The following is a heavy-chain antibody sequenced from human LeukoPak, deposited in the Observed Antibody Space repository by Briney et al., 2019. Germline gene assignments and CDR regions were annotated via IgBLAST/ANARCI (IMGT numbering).Heavy chain of an antibody. CDR2: IKQEGGEK. D-gene: IGHD3-10*01. CDR1: GFTFSSYW. J-gene: IGHJ6*03. V-gene: IGHV3-7*01. CDR3: ARDRVTMIRGVRILDYYYYYMDV. Sequence: PGGSLRLSCAASGFTFSSYWMSWVRQAPGKGLEWVANIKQEGGEKYFVDSVKGRFAISRDNAKNSLYLQMNSLRVEDTAVYYCARDRVTMIRGVRILDYYYYYMDVWGKGTTVTISS.